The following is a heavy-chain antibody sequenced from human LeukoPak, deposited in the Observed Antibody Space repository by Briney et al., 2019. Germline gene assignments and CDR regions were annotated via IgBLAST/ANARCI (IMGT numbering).Heavy chain of an antibody. CDR3: ARRYYDFWSGYYFPYYYYYMDV. V-gene: IGHV3-7*01. J-gene: IGHJ6*03. D-gene: IGHD3-3*01. CDR1: GGSISSYY. CDR2: IKQDGSEK. Sequence: PSETLSLTCTVSGGSISSYYWSWIRQPPGKGLEWVANIKQDGSEKYYVDSVKGRFTISRDNAKNSLYLQMNSLRAEDTAVYYCARRYYDFWSGYYFPYYYYYMDVWGKGTTVTVSS.